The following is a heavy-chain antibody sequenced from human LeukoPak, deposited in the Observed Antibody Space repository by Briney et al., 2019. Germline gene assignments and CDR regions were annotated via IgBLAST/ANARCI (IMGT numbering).Heavy chain of an antibody. CDR1: GGSVTSNNW. CDR2: IYHRGST. V-gene: IGHV4-4*02. Sequence: SETLSLTCAVSGGSVTSNNWWSWVRQPPGKGLEWIGEIYHRGSTNYNPSLKSRVTISMDKSKNQLSLNLISVTAADTAVYYCARDRYYYDSSGSHSSYELDYWGQGTLVTVSS. CDR3: ARDRYYYDSSGSHSSYELDY. J-gene: IGHJ4*02. D-gene: IGHD3-22*01.